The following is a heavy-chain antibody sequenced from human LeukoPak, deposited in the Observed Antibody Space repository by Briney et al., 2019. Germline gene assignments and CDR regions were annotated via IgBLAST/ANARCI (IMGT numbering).Heavy chain of an antibody. V-gene: IGHV1-69*01. CDR1: GGTFSSYA. J-gene: IGHJ4*02. CDR2: IIPIFGTA. Sequence: SVKVSCKASGGTFSSYAISWVRQAPGQGLEWMGGIIPIFGTANYAQKFQGRVTITADESTSTAYMELSSLRSEDTAVYYCARGSWDYDSSGYYYAIDYWGQGTLVTVSP. D-gene: IGHD3-22*01. CDR3: ARGSWDYDSSGYYYAIDY.